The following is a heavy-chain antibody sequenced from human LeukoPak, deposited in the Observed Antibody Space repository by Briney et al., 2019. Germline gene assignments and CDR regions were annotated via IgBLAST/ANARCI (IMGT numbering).Heavy chain of an antibody. V-gene: IGHV4-4*07. CDR3: AREGGPGGDYGSIDS. Sequence: SETLSLTCSVSGGSISSYYWSWIRQPAGKQPEWIGRMYTSGSTYYNPSLKRRVTMSADTSKNQFSLKLTSVTAADTSVYYCAREGGPGGDYGSIDSWGQGTLVTVSS. D-gene: IGHD4-17*01. J-gene: IGHJ4*02. CDR1: GGSISSYY. CDR2: MYTSGST.